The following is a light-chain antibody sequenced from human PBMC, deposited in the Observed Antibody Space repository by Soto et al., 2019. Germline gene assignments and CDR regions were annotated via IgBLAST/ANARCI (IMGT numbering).Light chain of an antibody. V-gene: IGKV3-15*01. Sequence: EIVMTQSPATLSVSPGEKATLSCRASQSVSSNLAWYQQKPGQAPRLLIYGVSTRATGIPASFSGSGSGTEFTLTISSLQSEDFAVYYCQQYNNWPRTLGQGTKVDIK. J-gene: IGKJ1*01. CDR1: QSVSSN. CDR2: GVS. CDR3: QQYNNWPRT.